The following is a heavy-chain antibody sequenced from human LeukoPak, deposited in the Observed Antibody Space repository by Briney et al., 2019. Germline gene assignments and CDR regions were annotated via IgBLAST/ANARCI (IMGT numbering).Heavy chain of an antibody. D-gene: IGHD2-21*01. CDR2: IWYDGSNK. CDR3: ARDERCGGSTCSYYFDY. CDR1: GFSFSTYA. Sequence: PGGSLRLSCAASGFSFSTYAIHWVRQAPGKGLEWVAVIWYDGSNKFYADSVKGRFTISRDNSENTLYLQMNSLRAEDTAVYYCARDERCGGSTCSYYFDYWGQGTLVTVSS. J-gene: IGHJ4*02. V-gene: IGHV3-33*01.